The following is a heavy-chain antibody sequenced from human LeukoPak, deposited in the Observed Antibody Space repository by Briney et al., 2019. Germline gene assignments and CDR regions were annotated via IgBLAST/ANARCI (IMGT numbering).Heavy chain of an antibody. CDR1: GYTFTGYY. J-gene: IGHJ4*02. V-gene: IGHV1-2*02. Sequence: ASVKVSCKASGYTFTGYYIHWVRQAPGQGLEWMGWINPNSGGTNYAQKFQGRVTMTRDTSISTAYMELSRLRSDDTAVYYCARGGNVLRYLEFDYWGQGTLVTVSS. CDR2: INPNSGGT. D-gene: IGHD3-9*01. CDR3: ARGGNVLRYLEFDY.